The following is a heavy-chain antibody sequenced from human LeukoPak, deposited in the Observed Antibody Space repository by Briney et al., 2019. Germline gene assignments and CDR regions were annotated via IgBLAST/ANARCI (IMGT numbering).Heavy chain of an antibody. CDR3: VRDRAVVVAAFDP. CDR1: NASISSNTYY. V-gene: IGHV4-39*07. J-gene: IGHJ5*02. D-gene: IGHD2-15*01. Sequence: SETLSLTCTVSNASISSNTYYRAWIRQPPGKGLEYIGSINYRGSTYYNPSLKSRVTLSVDTSKNQFSLKLNSVTAADTAVYYCVRDRAVVVAAFDPWGQGTLVTVSS. CDR2: INYRGST.